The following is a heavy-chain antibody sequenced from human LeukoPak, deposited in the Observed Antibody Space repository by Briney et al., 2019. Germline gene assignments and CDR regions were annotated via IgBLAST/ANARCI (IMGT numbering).Heavy chain of an antibody. CDR1: GFTLSTCG. D-gene: IGHD5-18*01. CDR2: ISHDGNSK. J-gene: IGHJ4*02. V-gene: IGHV3-30*03. Sequence: PGGSLRLSCAASGFTLSTCGMHWVRQAPGKGLEWVAMISHDGNSKQYADLAKGRFTISRDNSKNTLYLQMNSLRAEDTAVYYCAARGYSYGFHPDDYWGQGTLVTVSS. CDR3: AARGYSYGFHPDDY.